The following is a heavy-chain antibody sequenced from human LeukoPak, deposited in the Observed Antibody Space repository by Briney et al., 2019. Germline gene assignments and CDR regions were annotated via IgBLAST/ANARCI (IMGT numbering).Heavy chain of an antibody. CDR1: GFTFSSYA. D-gene: IGHD2-2*01. Sequence: GGSLRLSCAASGFTFSSYAMHWVRQAPGKGLEWVAFIRYDGSNKYYADSVKGRFTISRDNSKNTLYLQMNSLRAEDTAVYYCAKSTRNRYCSSTSCPDAFDIWGQGTMVTVSS. V-gene: IGHV3-30*02. J-gene: IGHJ3*02. CDR2: IRYDGSNK. CDR3: AKSTRNRYCSSTSCPDAFDI.